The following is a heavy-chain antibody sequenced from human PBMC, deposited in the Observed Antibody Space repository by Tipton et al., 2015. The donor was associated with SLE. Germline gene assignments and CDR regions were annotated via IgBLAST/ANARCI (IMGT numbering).Heavy chain of an antibody. CDR3: ASSPGVTLFRVVTYFDL. CDR2: IYYSGST. J-gene: IGHJ4*02. D-gene: IGHD3-3*01. Sequence: TLSLTCSVSGGSISSYYWSWIRQPPGKGLEWIGYIYYSGSTNSNPSLKSRVTISVDTSKIQFSLTLSSVTAADTAVYYCASSPGVTLFRVVTYFDLWGQGILVTVSS. V-gene: IGHV4-59*01. CDR1: GGSISSYY.